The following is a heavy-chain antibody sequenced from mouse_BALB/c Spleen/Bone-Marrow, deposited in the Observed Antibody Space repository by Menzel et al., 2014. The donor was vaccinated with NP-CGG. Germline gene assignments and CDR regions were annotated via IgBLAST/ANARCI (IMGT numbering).Heavy chain of an antibody. CDR3: GGLRLDY. J-gene: IGHJ2*01. V-gene: IGHV1-37*01. Sequence: VHVKQSGPELVKPGASVKISCTASGYSFTGYFMNWVKQSHGKSLEWIGRINPYNGDTFYNQKFKGKATLTVDKSSSPAHRELLSLTTEDSAVYYWGGLRLDYWGQGTTLTVSS. D-gene: IGHD2-2*01. CDR1: GYSFTGYF. CDR2: INPYNGDT.